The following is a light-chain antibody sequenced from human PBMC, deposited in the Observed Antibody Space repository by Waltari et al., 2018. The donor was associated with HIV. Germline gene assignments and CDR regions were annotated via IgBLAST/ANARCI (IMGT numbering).Light chain of an antibody. J-gene: IGLJ2*01. Sequence: QSVLTQPPSVSGAPGQRVTISCTGNSSNIGAGYDVHWYQQLPGKAPKLLISDNTNRPPGGPDRFSGSKSGTSASLAITGLRAEDEADYYCQSYPASLTVSLIFGGGTRLTVL. CDR1: SSNIGAGYD. CDR2: DNT. V-gene: IGLV1-40*01. CDR3: QSYPASLTVSLI.